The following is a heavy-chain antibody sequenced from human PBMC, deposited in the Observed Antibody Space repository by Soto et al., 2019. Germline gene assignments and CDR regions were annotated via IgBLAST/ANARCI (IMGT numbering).Heavy chain of an antibody. CDR3: ARREGLTTSLTFDY. CDR2: IYYSGST. CDR1: GGSISSSSYY. V-gene: IGHV4-39*01. J-gene: IGHJ4*02. D-gene: IGHD4-4*01. Sequence: QLQLQESGPGLVKPSETLSLTCTVSGGSISSSSYYWDWIRQPPGKGLEWIGSIYYSGSTYYNPSLKSRVTTSVDTSKNQFSLKLSSVTAADTAVYYCARREGLTTSLTFDYWGQGTLVTVSS.